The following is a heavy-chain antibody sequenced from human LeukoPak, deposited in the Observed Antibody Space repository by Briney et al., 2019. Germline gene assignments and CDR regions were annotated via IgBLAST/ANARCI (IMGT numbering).Heavy chain of an antibody. J-gene: IGHJ4*02. CDR2: INPNSGGT. CDR3: AGEGAFGVVIIGDFDY. V-gene: IGHV1-2*02. D-gene: IGHD3-3*01. Sequence: ASVKVSCKASGYTFTGYYMHWVRQAPGQGLEWMGWINPNSGGTNYAQKFQGRVTMTRDTSISTAYMELSRLRSDDTAVYYCAGEGAFGVVIIGDFDYWGQGTLVTVSS. CDR1: GYTFTGYY.